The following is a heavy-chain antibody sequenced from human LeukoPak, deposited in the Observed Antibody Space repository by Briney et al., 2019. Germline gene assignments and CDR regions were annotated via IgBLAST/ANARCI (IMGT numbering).Heavy chain of an antibody. D-gene: IGHD5-12*01. V-gene: IGHV3-23*01. CDR2: ISGSGGST. CDR3: AGSGYGPYYYYYYMDV. Sequence: GGSLRLSCAASGFTFSSYGMSWVRQAPGKGLEWVSAISGSGGSTYYADSVKGRFTISRDNSKNTLYLQMNSLRAEDTAVYYCAGSGYGPYYYYYYMDVWGKGTTVTISS. J-gene: IGHJ6*03. CDR1: GFTFSSYG.